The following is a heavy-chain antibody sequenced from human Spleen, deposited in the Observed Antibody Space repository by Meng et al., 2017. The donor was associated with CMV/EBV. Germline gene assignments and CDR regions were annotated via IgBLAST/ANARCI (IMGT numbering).Heavy chain of an antibody. CDR2: IGSSGVTI. V-gene: IGHV3-48*03. CDR3: ARGGTFGYYFDY. CDR1: GFTFNTYD. D-gene: IGHD3-16*01. Sequence: GGSLRLSCAASGFTFNTYDINWVRQAPGKGLEWVSYIGSSGVTIYYADSVEGRFTISRDNARNSLYLQMTSLRAEDTAVYYCARGGTFGYYFDYWGHGTLVTVSS. J-gene: IGHJ4*01.